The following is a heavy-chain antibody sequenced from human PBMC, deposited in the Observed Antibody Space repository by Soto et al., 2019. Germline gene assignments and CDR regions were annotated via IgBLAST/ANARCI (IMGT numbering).Heavy chain of an antibody. CDR3: ARDLRGYCSGGSCYSLDY. D-gene: IGHD2-15*01. V-gene: IGHV1-69*01. CDR1: GGTFSSYA. Sequence: QVQLVQSGAEVKKPGSSVKVSCKASGGTFSSYAISWVRQAPGQGLEWMGGIIPIFGTANYAQKFQGRVTTTADESTSTAYIGLSTLRYEDTAVYYCARDLRGYCSGGSCYSLDYWGQGTLVTVSS. J-gene: IGHJ4*02. CDR2: IIPIFGTA.